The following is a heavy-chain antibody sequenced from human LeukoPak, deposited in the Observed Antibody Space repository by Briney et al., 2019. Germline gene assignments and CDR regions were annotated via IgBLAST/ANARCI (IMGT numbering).Heavy chain of an antibody. V-gene: IGHV3-33*01. CDR1: GFTSSSYG. CDR3: ARDRMVTYFDY. D-gene: IGHD5-18*01. J-gene: IGHJ4*02. Sequence: PGGSLRLSCAASGFTSSSYGMHWVRQAPGKGLEWVAVIWYDGSNKYYADSVKGRFTISRDNSKNTLYLQMNSLRAEDTAMYYRARDRMVTYFDYWGQGTLVTVSS. CDR2: IWYDGSNK.